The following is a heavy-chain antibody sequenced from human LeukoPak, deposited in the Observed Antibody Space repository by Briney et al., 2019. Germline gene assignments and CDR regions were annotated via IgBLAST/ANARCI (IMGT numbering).Heavy chain of an antibody. CDR2: INPSGGST. CDR1: GYTLTELS. Sequence: ASVKVSCKVSGYTLTELSMHWVRQAPGQGLEWMGIINPSGGSTSYAQKFQGRVTMTRDTSTSTVYMELSSLRSEDTAVYYCARVGPWGSFDYWGQGTLVTVSS. J-gene: IGHJ4*02. CDR3: ARVGPWGSFDY. V-gene: IGHV1-46*03. D-gene: IGHD7-27*01.